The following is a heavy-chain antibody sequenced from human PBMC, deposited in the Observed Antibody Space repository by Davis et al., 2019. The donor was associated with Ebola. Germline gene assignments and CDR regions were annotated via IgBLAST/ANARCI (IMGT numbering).Heavy chain of an antibody. Sequence: ASVKVSCKASGYTFTGYYMHWVRQAPGQGLEWMGRINPNSGGTNYAQKFQGRVTMTRDTSISTAYMELSRLRSDDTAVYYCARGGSRWELRPGFDYWGQGTLVTVSS. CDR1: GYTFTGYY. J-gene: IGHJ4*02. CDR2: INPNSGGT. CDR3: ARGGSRWELRPGFDY. V-gene: IGHV1-2*06. D-gene: IGHD1-26*01.